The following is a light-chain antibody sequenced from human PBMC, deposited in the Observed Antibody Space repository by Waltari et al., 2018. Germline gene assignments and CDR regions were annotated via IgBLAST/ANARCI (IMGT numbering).Light chain of an antibody. CDR2: GTS. J-gene: IGKJ4*01. V-gene: IGKV3-20*01. CDR3: QQYDGEVVT. Sequence: EIVLTQSPGTLSLSPGERATLSCRASQSVTSISLTWYQKKVGQAPRHLIYGTSSRATVIPDRFSGSGSGTEFTLTISRLEPEDFAVYYCQQYDGEVVTFGGGTKVEI. CDR1: QSVTSIS.